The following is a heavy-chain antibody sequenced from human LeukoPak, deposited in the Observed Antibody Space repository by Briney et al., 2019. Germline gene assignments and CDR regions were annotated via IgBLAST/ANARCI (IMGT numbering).Heavy chain of an antibody. CDR1: GGTFSSYA. CDR2: IIPIFGTA. J-gene: IGHJ4*02. Sequence: SVKVSCKASGGTFSSYAISWVRQAPGQGLEWMGGIIPIFGTANYAQKFQGRVTITAHESTSTAYMELSSLRSEDTAVYYCARAPNCGGDCDYWGQGTLVTVSS. V-gene: IGHV1-69*13. D-gene: IGHD2-21*01. CDR3: ARAPNCGGDCDY.